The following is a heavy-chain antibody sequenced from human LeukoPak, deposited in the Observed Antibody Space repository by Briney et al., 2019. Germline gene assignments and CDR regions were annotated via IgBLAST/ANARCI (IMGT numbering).Heavy chain of an antibody. CDR3: AREGNYHYYYYMDV. D-gene: IGHD1-1*01. CDR2: IRPSGGTT. Sequence: ASVKVSCKASGYSFTTYYIHWLRQAPGQGPEWMGRIRPSGGTTNYAPKFQGRVTMTSDTSTSTVYMELSSLRSEDTAVYYCAREGNYHYYYYMDVWGKGTTVTVSS. J-gene: IGHJ6*03. V-gene: IGHV1-46*01. CDR1: GYSFTTYY.